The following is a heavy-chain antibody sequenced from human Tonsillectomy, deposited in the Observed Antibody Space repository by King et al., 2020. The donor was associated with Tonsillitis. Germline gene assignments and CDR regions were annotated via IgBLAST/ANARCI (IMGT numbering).Heavy chain of an antibody. CDR2: INPNSGGT. V-gene: IGHV1-2*02. D-gene: IGHD6-6*01. CDR3: ARGWEYSYSSCAY. Sequence: VQLVESGAEVKKPGASVKVSCKASGYTFTGYYMHWVRQAPGQGLEWMGWINPNSGGTNYAQKFQGRVTMTRDTSISTAYMELSRLNSDDTAVYYCARGWEYSYSSCAYWGQGTLVTVSS. J-gene: IGHJ4*02. CDR1: GYTFTGYY.